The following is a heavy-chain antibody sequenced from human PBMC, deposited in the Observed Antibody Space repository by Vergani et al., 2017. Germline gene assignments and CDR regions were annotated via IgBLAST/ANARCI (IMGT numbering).Heavy chain of an antibody. CDR2: ISSSGVST. D-gene: IGHD6-6*01. CDR3: AKGVWQLVNGAYFDY. Sequence: EVQLLESGGDLVQPGGSLRLSCAASGFTFSSYSMSWVRQAPGKGLEWVSTISSSGVSTYYVDSVKGRFTISRDNSKNTLYLQMNSLRAEDTAVYYCAKGVWQLVNGAYFDYWGQGTLVTVSS. CDR1: GFTFSSYS. V-gene: IGHV3-23*01. J-gene: IGHJ4*02.